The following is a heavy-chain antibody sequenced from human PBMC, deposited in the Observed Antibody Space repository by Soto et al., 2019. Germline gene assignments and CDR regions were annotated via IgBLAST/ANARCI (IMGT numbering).Heavy chain of an antibody. CDR3: ARNRYGGYDFDY. Sequence: QVQLQESGPGLVKPPGPLSLTSAVSSGSITRSNCWSWVRRPPGKGLEWIGEVSHTGNTNYIPSLKGRVTISVDKSRNQFSLRLSSVTAADTAVYYCARNRYGGYDFDYWGQGSLVTVSS. J-gene: IGHJ4*02. D-gene: IGHD5-12*01. V-gene: IGHV4-4*03. CDR2: VSHTGNT. CDR1: SGSITRSNC.